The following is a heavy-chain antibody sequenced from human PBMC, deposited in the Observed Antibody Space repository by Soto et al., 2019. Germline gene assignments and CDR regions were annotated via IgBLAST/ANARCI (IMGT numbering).Heavy chain of an antibody. CDR3: ASDAAAGLNDY. D-gene: IGHD6-13*01. CDR2: ISAYNGNT. CDR1: GYTFTSYG. V-gene: IGHV1-18*01. J-gene: IGHJ4*02. Sequence: QVQLVQSGAEVKKPGASVKVSCKASGYTFTSYGISWVRQAPVQGLEWMGWISAYNGNTKYVQKFQGRVTMTTDTSTSTAYMELRSLRSDDTAVYYCASDAAAGLNDYWGQGTLVTVSS.